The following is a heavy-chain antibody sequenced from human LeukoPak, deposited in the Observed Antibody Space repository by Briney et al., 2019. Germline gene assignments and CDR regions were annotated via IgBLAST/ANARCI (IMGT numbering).Heavy chain of an antibody. CDR2: IYYSGST. CDR1: GGSISSYY. Sequence: SETLSLTCTVSGGSISSYYWSWIRQPPGKGLEWIGYIYYSGSTNYNPSLKSRVTISVDTSKNQFSLKLSSVTAADTAVYYCGDRGTSLFTPYWGQGTLVTVSS. D-gene: IGHD2-15*01. V-gene: IGHV4-59*01. CDR3: GDRGTSLFTPY. J-gene: IGHJ4*02.